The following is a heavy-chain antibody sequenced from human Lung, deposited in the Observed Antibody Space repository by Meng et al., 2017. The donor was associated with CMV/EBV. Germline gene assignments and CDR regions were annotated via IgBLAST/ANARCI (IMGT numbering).Heavy chain of an antibody. V-gene: IGHV1-2*02. D-gene: IGHD6-19*01. Sequence: ASXXVSXKASGYTFTGYYMHWVRQAPGQGLEWMGWINPSSGGTNYAQKFQGRVTMTRDTSISTAYMELSRLRSDDTAVYYCARDPPPDPGIAVAGFFDPLGQGTLVTVSS. CDR2: INPSSGGT. J-gene: IGHJ5*02. CDR1: GYTFTGYY. CDR3: ARDPPPDPGIAVAGFFDP.